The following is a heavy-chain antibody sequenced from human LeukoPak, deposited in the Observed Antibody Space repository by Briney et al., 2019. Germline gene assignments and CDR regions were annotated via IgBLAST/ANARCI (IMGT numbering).Heavy chain of an antibody. CDR1: GFTFSDYY. J-gene: IGHJ4*02. Sequence: PGGSPRLSCAASGFTFSDYYMSWIRQAPGKGLEWVSYISSSSYTNYADSVKGRFTISRDNAKNSLYLQMNSLRAEDTAVYYCARALYYDSSGPGYWGQGTLVTVSS. D-gene: IGHD3-22*01. CDR2: ISSSSYT. CDR3: ARALYYDSSGPGY. V-gene: IGHV3-11*05.